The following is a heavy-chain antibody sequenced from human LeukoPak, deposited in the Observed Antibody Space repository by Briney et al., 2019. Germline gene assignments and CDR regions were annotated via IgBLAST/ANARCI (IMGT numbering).Heavy chain of an antibody. CDR3: ARDLTILTTGYGMDV. V-gene: IGHV3-33*08. CDR1: GFTFSSYA. CDR2: IWYDGSNK. Sequence: PGRSLRLSCAASGFTFSSYAMHWVRQAPGKGLEWVAVIWYDGSNKYYADSVKGRFTISRDNSKNTLYLQMNSLRAEDTAVYYCARDLTILTTGYGMDVWGQGTTVTVSS. J-gene: IGHJ6*02. D-gene: IGHD2/OR15-2a*01.